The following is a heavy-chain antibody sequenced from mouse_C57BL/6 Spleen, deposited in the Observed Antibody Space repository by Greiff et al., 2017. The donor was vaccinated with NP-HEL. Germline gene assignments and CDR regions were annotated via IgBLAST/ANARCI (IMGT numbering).Heavy chain of an antibody. J-gene: IGHJ4*01. V-gene: IGHV1-4*01. D-gene: IGHD1-1*01. Sequence: QVQLQQSGAELARPGASVKMSCKASGYTFTSYTMHWVKQRPGQGLEWIGYINPSSGYTKYNQKFKDKATLTADKSSGTAYMQLSSLTSEDSAVYYCARSPTVVAKGYAMDYWGQGTSVTVSS. CDR3: ARSPTVVAKGYAMDY. CDR1: GYTFTSYT. CDR2: INPSSGYT.